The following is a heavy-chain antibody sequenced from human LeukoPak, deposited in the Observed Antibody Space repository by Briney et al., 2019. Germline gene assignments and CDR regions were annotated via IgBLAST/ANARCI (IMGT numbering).Heavy chain of an antibody. CDR1: GYSITSGYY. Sequence: SETLSLTCSVSGYSITSGYYWGWIRQPPGKGLEWIGSIYHTGNTFYDPSFNSRVTISVDTSKNQFSLNLSSATAADTAVYYCARFSPSGHNVDYWGQGTLVAVSS. CDR2: IYHTGNT. V-gene: IGHV4-38-2*02. D-gene: IGHD2-15*01. CDR3: ARFSPSGHNVDY. J-gene: IGHJ4*02.